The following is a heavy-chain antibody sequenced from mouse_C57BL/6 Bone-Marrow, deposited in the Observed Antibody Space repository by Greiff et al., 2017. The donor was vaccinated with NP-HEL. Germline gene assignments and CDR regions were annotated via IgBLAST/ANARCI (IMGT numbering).Heavy chain of an antibody. CDR2: ISSGGDYI. V-gene: IGHV5-9-1*02. Sequence: EVHLVESGEGLVKPGGSLKLSCAASGFTFSSSAMSWVRQTPEKRLEWVAYISSGGDYIYYADTVTGRFPIPRDNARNTLYLQMSSLKSEDTAMYYCTRDEDYGSIPWYFDVWGTGTTVTVSS. D-gene: IGHD1-1*01. J-gene: IGHJ1*03. CDR3: TRDEDYGSIPWYFDV. CDR1: GFTFSSSA.